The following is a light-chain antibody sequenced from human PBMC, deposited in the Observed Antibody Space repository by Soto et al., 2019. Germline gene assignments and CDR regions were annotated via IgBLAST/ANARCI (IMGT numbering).Light chain of an antibody. V-gene: IGLV1-40*02. CDR3: HSYDNSLNGYV. J-gene: IGLJ1*01. CDR2: RDI. Sequence: QSAVTQPPSVSGAPGQRFMISCTVISSNIGASYDVHWYQQIPGAAPKLLIYRDIYRPSGIPNRFSGSKSGTSASLAITGLQAEDEADYYCHSYDNSLNGYVFGTGTKVTVL. CDR1: SSNIGASYD.